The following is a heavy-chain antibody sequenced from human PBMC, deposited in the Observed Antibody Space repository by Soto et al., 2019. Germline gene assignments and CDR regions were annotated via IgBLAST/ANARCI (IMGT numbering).Heavy chain of an antibody. CDR1: GGSISGSYYY. Sequence: LSLTCAVSGGSISGSYYYWAWLRQSPGKGPEWIGSVFYTGFTSYNPSLESRVSVSVDTSKSQFSLKLSAVTAADTAVYYCATSQKGYNWNYFDHWGQGALVTVSS. J-gene: IGHJ4*02. D-gene: IGHD1-20*01. CDR3: ATSQKGYNWNYFDH. CDR2: VFYTGFT. V-gene: IGHV4-39*01.